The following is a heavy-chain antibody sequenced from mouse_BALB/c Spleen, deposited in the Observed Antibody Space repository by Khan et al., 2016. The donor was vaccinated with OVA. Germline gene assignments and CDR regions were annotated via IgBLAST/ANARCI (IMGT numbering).Heavy chain of an antibody. CDR1: GYTFTDFY. D-gene: IGHD2-3*01. CDR3: ARMDTPSLDY. V-gene: IGHV1-77*01. CDR2: IYPGSGNT. J-gene: IGHJ2*01. Sequence: QVQLQQSGTELARPGASVKLSCKASGYTFTDFYITWVKQRTGQGLEWIGEIYPGSGNTYYNDNFKGKASLTADNSSNTAYIQLSSLTSEDSAVYFCARMDTPSLDYWGQGTTLPVSS.